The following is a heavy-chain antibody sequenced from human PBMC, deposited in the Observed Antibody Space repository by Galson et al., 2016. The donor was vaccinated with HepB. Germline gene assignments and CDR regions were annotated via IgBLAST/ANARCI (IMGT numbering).Heavy chain of an antibody. V-gene: IGHV3-13*01. CDR3: ARGSSWSTVKYALDV. CDR1: GFTFRTYD. D-gene: IGHD6-19*01. Sequence: SLRLSCATSGFTFRTYDMHWVRQATGRGLEWVSGIDPEGDTYYAGSVKGRFTLSRQNARNSLSLQMNSLRAGDTAVYYCARGSSWSTVKYALDVWAKGPRSPSPQ. J-gene: IGHJ6*04. CDR2: IDPEGDT.